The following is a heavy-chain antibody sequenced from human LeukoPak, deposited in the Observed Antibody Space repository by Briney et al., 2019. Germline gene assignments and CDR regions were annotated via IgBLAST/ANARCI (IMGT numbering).Heavy chain of an antibody. D-gene: IGHD5-18*01. V-gene: IGHV3-30*02. CDR2: IRYDGSDK. CDR3: AKERGYSYGYAGSFDY. Sequence: GGSLRLSCAASGFTFSRYGMHWVRQAPGKGLEWVAFIRYDGSDKYYADSVKSRFTISRDNSKNTLYLQMNSLRAEDTAVYYCAKERGYSYGYAGSFDYWGQGTLVTVSS. J-gene: IGHJ4*02. CDR1: GFTFSRYG.